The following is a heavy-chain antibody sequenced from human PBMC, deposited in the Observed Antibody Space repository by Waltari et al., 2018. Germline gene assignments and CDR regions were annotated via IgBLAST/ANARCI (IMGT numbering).Heavy chain of an antibody. CDR2: IKQDGSEK. D-gene: IGHD3-3*01. CDR3: ARDRVDPLAFDY. CDR1: GFTFSSYL. Sequence: EVQLVESGGGLVQPGGSLRLSCAASGFTFSSYLMSWVRQAPGKGLEWVANIKQDGSEKYYVDSVKGRFTISRDNAKNSLYLQMNSLRAEDTAVYYCARDRVDPLAFDYWGQGTLVTVSS. J-gene: IGHJ4*02. V-gene: IGHV3-7*01.